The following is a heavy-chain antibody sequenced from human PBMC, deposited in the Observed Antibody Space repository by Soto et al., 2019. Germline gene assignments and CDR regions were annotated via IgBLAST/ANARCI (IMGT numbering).Heavy chain of an antibody. V-gene: IGHV3-66*01. CDR1: GFTVSSNY. D-gene: IGHD4-4*01. J-gene: IGHJ6*03. CDR2: IYSGGST. Sequence: GGSLRLSCAASGFTVSSNYMSWVRQAPGKGLEWVSVIYSGGSTYYADSVKGRFTISRDNSKNTLYLQMNSLRAEDTAVYYCARDVVTMYYYYYYMDVWGQGTTVTVSS. CDR3: ARDVVTMYYYYYYMDV.